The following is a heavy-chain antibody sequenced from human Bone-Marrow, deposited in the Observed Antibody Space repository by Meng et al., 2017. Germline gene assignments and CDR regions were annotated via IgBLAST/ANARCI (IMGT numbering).Heavy chain of an antibody. J-gene: IGHJ4*02. D-gene: IGHD6-13*01. V-gene: IGHV1-3*01. CDR3: ARGDIAAAAYYDH. CDR1: GYSFTSYA. Sequence: QLVACGGDVEKPGAEVKHSCGATGYSFTSYAIHRVRQAPGESLEWIGWITAGNGQTKYQEKLQGREVIARETYANTAHMELSRLTSKETAVYYCARGDIAAAAYYDHWGQGTLVTVSS. CDR2: ITAGNGQT.